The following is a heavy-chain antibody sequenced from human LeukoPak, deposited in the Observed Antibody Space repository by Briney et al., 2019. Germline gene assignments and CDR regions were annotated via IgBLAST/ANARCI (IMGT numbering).Heavy chain of an antibody. V-gene: IGHV4-4*07. J-gene: IGHJ6*03. CDR1: GGSISSYY. Sequence: SETLSLTCTVSGGSISSYYWSWIRQPAGKGLEWIGRIYTSGSTNYNPSLKSRVTMSVDTSKNQFSLKLSSVTAADTAVYYCARATDFWSGYYRQYYMDVWGKGTTVTVSS. D-gene: IGHD3-3*01. CDR2: IYTSGST. CDR3: ARATDFWSGYYRQYYMDV.